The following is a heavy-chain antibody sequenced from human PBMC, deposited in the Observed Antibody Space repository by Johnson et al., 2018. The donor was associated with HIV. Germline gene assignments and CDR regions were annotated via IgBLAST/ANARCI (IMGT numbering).Heavy chain of an antibody. Sequence: QVQLVESGGGLVQPGRSLRLSCVASGFTFSSYTMHWVRQAPGKGLEWVAVISYDGSNKYYADSVKGRFTISRDNSKNSLYLQMNSLRAEDTAVYYCARGPVFDIWGQGTMVTVSS. CDR1: GFTFSSYT. V-gene: IGHV3-30-3*01. J-gene: IGHJ3*02. CDR3: ARGPVFDI. CDR2: ISYDGSNK.